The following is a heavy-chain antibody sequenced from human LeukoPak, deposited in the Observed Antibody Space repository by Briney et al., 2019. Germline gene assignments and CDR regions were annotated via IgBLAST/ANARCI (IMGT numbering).Heavy chain of an antibody. D-gene: IGHD4-23*01. CDR3: ARRLHDYGGKHDPWYFDL. J-gene: IGHJ2*01. V-gene: IGHV4-34*01. CDR1: GGSFSGYY. Sequence: SETLSLTCAVYGGSFSGYYWSWIRQPPGKGLEWIGEINHSGSTNYNPSLKSRVTISVDTSKNQFSLKLSSVTAADTAVYYCARRLHDYGGKHDPWYFDLWGRGTLVTVSS. CDR2: INHSGST.